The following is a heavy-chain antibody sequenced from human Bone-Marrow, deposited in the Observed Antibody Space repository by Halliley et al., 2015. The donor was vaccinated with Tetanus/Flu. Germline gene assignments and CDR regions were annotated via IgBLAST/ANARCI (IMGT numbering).Heavy chain of an antibody. J-gene: IGHJ3*01. D-gene: IGHD1-7*01. CDR2: IHPSGDI. Sequence: GYIHPSGDIKYNPSLKSRVTISVDPSKNQFSLRLSSVTAADTAVYYCASPGIERTNTAAFDVWGQGTMVTVSS. V-gene: IGHV4-59*01. CDR3: ASPGIERTNTAAFDV.